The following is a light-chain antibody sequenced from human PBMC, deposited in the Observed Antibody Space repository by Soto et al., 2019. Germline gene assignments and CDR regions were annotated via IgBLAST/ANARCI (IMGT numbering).Light chain of an antibody. CDR3: QQYHHWPVT. CDR1: QSLNSN. Sequence: TPPPSTLALSQEARGTRSCRTSQSLNSNYLAWYQHTPGQAPRLLISGASTGATGLPSRFSGSGSGTDFTLTIYSLQSEDVAVYYCQQYHHWPVTFGGGAK. CDR2: GAS. J-gene: IGKJ4*01. V-gene: IGKV3-15*01.